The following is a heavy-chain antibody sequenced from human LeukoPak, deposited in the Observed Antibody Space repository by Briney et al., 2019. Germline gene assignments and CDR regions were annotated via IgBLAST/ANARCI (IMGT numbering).Heavy chain of an antibody. CDR2: IKQDGSEK. CDR3: ARRYIDL. CDR1: GFTFTSYW. J-gene: IGHJ2*01. Sequence: GGSLRLSCVASGFTFTSYWMSWVRQAPGKGLEWVANIKQDGSEKYYVDSVKGRFTISRDNAKNSLYLQMNSLRAEDTAVYYCARRYIDLWGRGTLVTVSS. V-gene: IGHV3-7*03.